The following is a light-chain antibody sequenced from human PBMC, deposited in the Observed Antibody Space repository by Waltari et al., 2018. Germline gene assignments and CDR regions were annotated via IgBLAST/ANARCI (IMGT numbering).Light chain of an antibody. Sequence: EIVMTQSPLSLPVTPGEPASISCRSSQSLLFGNGFNYLAWYLQKPGRSPQLLIYLGSNRASGVPDRISGSGSGTNFTLTISRVEAEDIGVYYCMQTLQTPKTFGQGTKVEIK. V-gene: IGKV2-28*01. CDR2: LGS. CDR3: MQTLQTPKT. CDR1: QSLLFGNGFNY. J-gene: IGKJ1*01.